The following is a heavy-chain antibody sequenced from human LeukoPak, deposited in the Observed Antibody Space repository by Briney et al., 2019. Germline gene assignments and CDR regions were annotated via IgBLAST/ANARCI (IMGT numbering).Heavy chain of an antibody. J-gene: IGHJ4*02. D-gene: IGHD2-21*02. CDR1: GYTFTSYW. CDR3: ARSGRDWGFDY. CDR2: IYPGDSDT. V-gene: IGHV5-51*01. Sequence: GESLEISCKGSGYTFTSYWIGRVRQMPGKGLEWMGIIYPGDSDTRYSPSFQGQVTMSADKSISTAYLQWSSLKASDTAMYYCARSGRDWGFDYWGQGTLVTVSS.